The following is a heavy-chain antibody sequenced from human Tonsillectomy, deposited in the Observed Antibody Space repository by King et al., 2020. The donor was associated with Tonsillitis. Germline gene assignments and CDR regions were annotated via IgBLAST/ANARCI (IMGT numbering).Heavy chain of an antibody. CDR1: GYSFTSYW. V-gene: IGHV5-51*01. CDR3: ARLGNTYYYDSSGFSYYFDY. CDR2: IYPGDSDT. J-gene: IGHJ4*02. Sequence: QLVQSGAEVKKPGESLKISCKGSGYSFTSYWIGWVRQMPGKGLEWMGIIYPGDSDTRYSPSFQGQVTISADKSISTAYLQWSSLKASDTAMYYCARLGNTYYYDSSGFSYYFDYWGQGTLVTVSS. D-gene: IGHD3-22*01.